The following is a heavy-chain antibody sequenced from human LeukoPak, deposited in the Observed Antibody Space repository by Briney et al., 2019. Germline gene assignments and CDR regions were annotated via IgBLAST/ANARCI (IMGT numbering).Heavy chain of an antibody. V-gene: IGHV3-48*02. J-gene: IGHJ4*02. CDR2: ISSSSSTI. Sequence: PGGSLRLSCAASGYTFSYAWMSWVRQAPGKGLEWVSYISSSSSTIYYADSVKGRFTISRDNAKNSLYLQMNSLRDEDTAVYYCASRSGYSSSWSSGGYYWGQGTLVTVSS. CDR1: GYTFSYAW. D-gene: IGHD6-13*01. CDR3: ASRSGYSSSWSSGGYY.